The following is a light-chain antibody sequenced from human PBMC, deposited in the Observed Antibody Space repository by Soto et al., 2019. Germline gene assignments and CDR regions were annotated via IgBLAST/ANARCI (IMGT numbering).Light chain of an antibody. CDR1: QSVSSY. J-gene: IGKJ4*01. CDR2: GAS. Sequence: ETVITQSPATLSVSPGERASLSCRASQSVSSYLAWYQRKPGQAPRLLIYGASTRATGIPARFSGSGSGTEFILTISSLQSEDFAVYYCQQYSKWPLTFGGGTKVDIK. CDR3: QQYSKWPLT. V-gene: IGKV3-15*01.